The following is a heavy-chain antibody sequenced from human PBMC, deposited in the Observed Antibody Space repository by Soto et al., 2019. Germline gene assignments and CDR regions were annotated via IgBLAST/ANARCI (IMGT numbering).Heavy chain of an antibody. CDR3: ARDCSSTSCYGGLFDY. J-gene: IGHJ4*02. CDR2: ISSSGNYM. CDR1: GFTFSNYG. Sequence: GGSLRLSCAASGFTFSNYGMNWVRQAPGKGLEWVSSISSSGNYMYYADSVKGRFTISRDNAKNSLYLQMNSLRAEDTAVYYCARDCSSTSCYGGLFDYWGQGTLVTVSS. V-gene: IGHV3-21*01. D-gene: IGHD2-2*01.